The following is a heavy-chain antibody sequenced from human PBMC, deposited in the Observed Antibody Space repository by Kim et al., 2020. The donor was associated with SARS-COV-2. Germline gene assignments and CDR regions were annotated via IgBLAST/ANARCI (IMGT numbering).Heavy chain of an antibody. CDR1: GFTFSSYG. Sequence: GGSLRLSCAASGFTFSSYGMHWVRQAPGKGLEWVAVIWYDGSNKYYADSVKGRFTISRDNSKNTLYLQMNSLRAEDTAVYYCARGGVVVPAAIFSGRNYFDYWGQGTLVTVSS. V-gene: IGHV3-33*01. D-gene: IGHD2-2*02. J-gene: IGHJ4*02. CDR2: IWYDGSNK. CDR3: ARGGVVVPAAIFSGRNYFDY.